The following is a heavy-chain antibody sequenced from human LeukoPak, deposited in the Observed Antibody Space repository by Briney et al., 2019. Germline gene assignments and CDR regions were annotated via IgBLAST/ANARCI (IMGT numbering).Heavy chain of an antibody. CDR1: GFTFSTHW. Sequence: GGSLRLSCAASGFTFSTHWMNWVRQAPGKGLEWVANIKEDGSEKYYVDSVKGRFTISRDNAKNSLYLQMNSLRAEDTAVYYCATLYDFWSGYLDYWGQGTLVTVSS. V-gene: IGHV3-7*03. CDR2: IKEDGSEK. CDR3: ATLYDFWSGYLDY. J-gene: IGHJ4*02. D-gene: IGHD3-3*01.